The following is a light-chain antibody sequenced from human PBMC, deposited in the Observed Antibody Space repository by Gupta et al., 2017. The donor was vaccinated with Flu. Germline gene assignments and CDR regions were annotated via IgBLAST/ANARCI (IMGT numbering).Light chain of an antibody. J-gene: IGKJ4*01. Sequence: IVLTQSPGTLSLSRGERATLSCRASQSVNSNYLAWYQQKTGQAPRLLIYGASSRATGIPDRFSGSGSGTDFTLTISRLEPEDFAVYYCQQYGSSPLTFGGGTKVEIK. V-gene: IGKV3-20*01. CDR3: QQYGSSPLT. CDR1: QSVNSNY. CDR2: GAS.